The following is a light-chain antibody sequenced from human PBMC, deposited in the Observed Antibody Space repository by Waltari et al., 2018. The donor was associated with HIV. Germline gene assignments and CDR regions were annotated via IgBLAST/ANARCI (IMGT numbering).Light chain of an antibody. CDR1: GSDVGLYNR. CDR3: SSYSSTAIL. Sequence: QSALTQPPSVSGSPGQSVTISCTESGSDVGLYNRVSWYQQSPGTAPKLLIYEVTTRPSGVPDRFSGSKSGNSASLTISGLQPEDEATYYCSSYSSTAILFGGGTMLTVL. CDR2: EVT. J-gene: IGLJ2*01. V-gene: IGLV2-18*02.